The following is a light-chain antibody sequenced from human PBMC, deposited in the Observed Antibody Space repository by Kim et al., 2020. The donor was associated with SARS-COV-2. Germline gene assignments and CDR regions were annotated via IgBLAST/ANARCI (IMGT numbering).Light chain of an antibody. CDR2: DAS. CDR1: PSLSGH. Sequence: LSPGSRATLSCRASPSLSGHLAWYQQRPGQAPRLLIFDASTRAAGIPARFSGSGSGTDYTLTISSLEPEDFAVYYCQQRSTLPITFGQGTRLEIK. V-gene: IGKV3-11*01. J-gene: IGKJ5*01. CDR3: QQRSTLPIT.